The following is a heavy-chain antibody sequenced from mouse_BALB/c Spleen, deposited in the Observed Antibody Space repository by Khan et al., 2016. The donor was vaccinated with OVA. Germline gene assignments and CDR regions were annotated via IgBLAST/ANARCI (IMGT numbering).Heavy chain of an antibody. J-gene: IGHJ3*02. CDR3: APYYGNYGGFGY. CDR1: GYTFTDYS. CDR2: INTETGEP. V-gene: IGHV9-2-1*01. Sequence: QIQLVQSGPELKKPGETVKISCKASGYTFTDYSMHWVKQAPGKGLKWMGWINTETGEPTYADDFKGRFAFSLDTSASSAFLQLPNLKNEDTATYFCAPYYGNYGGFGYWGQGTLVTVSA. D-gene: IGHD2-10*01.